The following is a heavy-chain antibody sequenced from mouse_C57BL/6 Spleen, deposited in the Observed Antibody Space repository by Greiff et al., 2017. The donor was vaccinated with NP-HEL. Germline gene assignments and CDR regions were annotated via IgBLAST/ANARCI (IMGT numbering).Heavy chain of an antibody. CDR3: ARGGYYDYAMDY. J-gene: IGHJ4*01. Sequence: EVQLQQSGPELVKPGASVKISCKASGYTFTDYYMNWVKQSHGKSLEWIGDINPNNGGTSYNQKFKGKATLTVDKSSSTAYMELRSLTSEDSAVYYCARGGYYDYAMDYWGQGTSVTVSS. CDR2: INPNNGGT. V-gene: IGHV1-26*01. CDR1: GYTFTDYY. D-gene: IGHD2-3*01.